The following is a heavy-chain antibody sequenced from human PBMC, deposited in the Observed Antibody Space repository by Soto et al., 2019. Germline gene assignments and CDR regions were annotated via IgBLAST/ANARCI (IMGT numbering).Heavy chain of an antibody. CDR1: GGSIISSSYY. D-gene: IGHD1-26*01. J-gene: IGHJ6*02. V-gene: IGHV4-39*01. Sequence: SETLSLTCTVPGGSIISSSYYWGWIRQPPGKGLEWIGSIYYSGSTYYNPSLRSRVTISVDTSKNQFSLKLSSVTAADTAVYYCARHLGAAFGYYYYGMDVWGQGTTVTVSS. CDR2: IYYSGST. CDR3: ARHLGAAFGYYYYGMDV.